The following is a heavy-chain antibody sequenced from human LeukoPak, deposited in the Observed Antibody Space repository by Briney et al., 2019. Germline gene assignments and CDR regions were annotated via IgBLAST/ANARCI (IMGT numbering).Heavy chain of an antibody. CDR2: TYYSGST. D-gene: IGHD1-26*01. J-gene: IGHJ4*02. Sequence: SETLSLTCTVSGGSISSSSYYWGWIRQPPGKGLEWIGSTYYSGSTYYNPSLKSRVTISVDTSKDQFSLKLSSVTAADTAVYYCARLVGAWGYWGQGTLVTVSS. CDR1: GGSISSSSYY. V-gene: IGHV4-39*01. CDR3: ARLVGAWGY.